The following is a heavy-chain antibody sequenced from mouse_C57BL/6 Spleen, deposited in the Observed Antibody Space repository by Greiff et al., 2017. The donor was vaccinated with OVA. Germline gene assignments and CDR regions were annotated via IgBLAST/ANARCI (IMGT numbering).Heavy chain of an antibody. Sequence: EVQLVESGGGLVQPGGSLSLSCAASGFTFTDYYMSWVRQPPGKALEWLGFIRNKANGYTTEYSASVKGRFTISRDNSQSILYLQMNALRAEDSATYYCARTVYYFDYWGQGTTLTVSS. CDR3: ARTVYYFDY. V-gene: IGHV7-3*01. J-gene: IGHJ2*01. CDR2: IRNKANGYTT. CDR1: GFTFTDYY.